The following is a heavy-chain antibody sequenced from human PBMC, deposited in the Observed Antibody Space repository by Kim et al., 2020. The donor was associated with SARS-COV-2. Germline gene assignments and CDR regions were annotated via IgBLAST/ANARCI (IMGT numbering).Heavy chain of an antibody. Sequence: GGSLRLSCAASGFTFSSYGMHWVRQAPGKGLEWVAVISYDGSNKYYADSVKGRFTISRDNSKNTLYLQMNSLIAEDTAVYYCAKELLSAMASGYDYWGQG. CDR2: ISYDGSNK. CDR1: GFTFSSYG. CDR3: AKELLSAMASGYDY. D-gene: IGHD3-16*02. V-gene: IGHV3-30*18. J-gene: IGHJ4*02.